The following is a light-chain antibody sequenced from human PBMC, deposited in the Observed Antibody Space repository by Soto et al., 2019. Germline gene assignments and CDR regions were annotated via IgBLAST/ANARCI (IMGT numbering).Light chain of an antibody. CDR1: QDVGKW. J-gene: IGKJ5*01. Sequence: DNQMTDSPPSVCASVEDRVTITYRTSQDVGKWLAWYQQKPGKAPTLLIHGASSLQSGVPPRYSGSGYGTDFTLTISSLEPEDFATYYCQQANSFPITFGQGTRLEI. CDR3: QQANSFPIT. V-gene: IGKV1-12*01. CDR2: GAS.